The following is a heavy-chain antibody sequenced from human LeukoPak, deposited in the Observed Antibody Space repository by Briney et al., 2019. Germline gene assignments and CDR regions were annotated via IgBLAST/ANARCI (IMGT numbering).Heavy chain of an antibody. J-gene: IGHJ4*02. CDR2: IYYTGST. CDR3: ARHRAYSSSSPFDY. D-gene: IGHD6-6*01. CDR1: GGSISRLY. V-gene: IGHV4-59*08. Sequence: SETLSLTCSVPGGSISRLYWSWVRQPPGKGLGWIGYIYYTGSTNYNRSLKSRVTMFLDMSKNQFSLRLSSVTAAHTAVYYCARHRAYSSSSPFDYWGQGTLVTVSS.